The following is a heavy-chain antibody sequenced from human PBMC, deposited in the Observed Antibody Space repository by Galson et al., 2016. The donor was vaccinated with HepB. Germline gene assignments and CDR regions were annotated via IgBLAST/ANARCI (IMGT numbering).Heavy chain of an antibody. J-gene: IGHJ6*02. V-gene: IGHV1-58*01. D-gene: IGHD3-10*01. CDR2: IVVGSGNT. Sequence: SVKVSCKASGFPFSTSAVQWVRQARGQHLEWIGWIVVGSGNTNYAQKFQERVTITRDMSTSTVYMEVSSLRSEDTAVYYCAADRGILDDSGGLNYYYYYGMDVWGQGTTVTVSS. CDR1: GFPFSTSA. CDR3: AADRGILDDSGGLNYYYYYGMDV.